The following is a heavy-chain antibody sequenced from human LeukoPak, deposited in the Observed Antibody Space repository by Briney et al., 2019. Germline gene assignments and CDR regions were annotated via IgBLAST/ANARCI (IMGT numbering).Heavy chain of an antibody. V-gene: IGHV5-51*04. D-gene: IGHD2-15*01. CDR1: GYSFTNYW. Sequence: GGSLKISCKGSGYSFTNYWIGWVRQMPGKGLEWMGIIYPGDSDTRYSPSFQGQVTISADRPISTAYLQWSSLKASDTAIYYCASEYCSGGNCYFDYWGQGTLVTVSS. CDR3: ASEYCSGGNCYFDY. CDR2: IYPGDSDT. J-gene: IGHJ4*02.